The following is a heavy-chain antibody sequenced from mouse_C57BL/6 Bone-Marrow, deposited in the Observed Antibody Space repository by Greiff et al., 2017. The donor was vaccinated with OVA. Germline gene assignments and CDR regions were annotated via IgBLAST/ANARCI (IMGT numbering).Heavy chain of an antibody. J-gene: IGHJ2*01. CDR2: ISSGGDYI. V-gene: IGHV5-9-1*02. Sequence: EVKLVESGEGLVKPGGSLKLSCAASGFTFSSYAMSWVRQTPEKRLEWVASISSGGDYIYYADTVKGRFTISRDNARNNLYLQMSSLKSEDTAMYYWTRDRNSRGFDYWGQGTTLTVSS. CDR1: GFTFSSYA. CDR3: TRDRNSRGFDY.